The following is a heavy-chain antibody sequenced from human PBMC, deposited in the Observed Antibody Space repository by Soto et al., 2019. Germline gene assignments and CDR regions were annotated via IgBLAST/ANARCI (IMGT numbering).Heavy chain of an antibody. CDR2: VNPKSGNK. CDR3: ARVTRTWYFDL. CDR1: GYTFSNND. J-gene: IGHJ2*01. Sequence: QAQLAQSGAEVKKPGASVKVSCKASGYTFSNNDINWVRQAPGQGLEWMGWVNPKSGNKGYAQKFQGRVTMTRDISTTTAYMELSSLRSEDTAVYYCARVTRTWYFDLWGRGTLVTVSS. V-gene: IGHV1-8*02.